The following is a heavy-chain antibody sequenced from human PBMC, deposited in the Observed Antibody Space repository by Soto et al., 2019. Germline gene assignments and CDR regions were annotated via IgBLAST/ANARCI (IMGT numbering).Heavy chain of an antibody. CDR3: ARDLVAKDAFDI. D-gene: IGHD2-8*02. CDR2: INSDGTNT. Sequence: EVPLVESGGGLVQPGGSLRLSCAASGFTLISFWIHWFGQAPGKGLVWVSRINSDGTNTRYADSVRGRFTISRDNAKNTLYLQMNSLRAEDTAVYYCARDLVAKDAFDIWGQGTMVTVSS. V-gene: IGHV3-74*01. CDR1: GFTLISFW. J-gene: IGHJ3*02.